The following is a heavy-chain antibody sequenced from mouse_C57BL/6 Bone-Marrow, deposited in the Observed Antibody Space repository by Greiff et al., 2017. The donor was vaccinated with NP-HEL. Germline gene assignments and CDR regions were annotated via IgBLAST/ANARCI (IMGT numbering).Heavy chain of an antibody. CDR1: GYSFTDYN. Sequence: EVQLQQSGPELVKPGASVKISCKASGYSFTDYNMNWVKQSNGKSLEWIGVINPNYGTTSYNQKLKGKATLTVDQSSSTAYMQLNSLTSEDSAVYYCATDYYGSSYGNYWYFDVWGTGTTVTVSS. CDR2: INPNYGTT. J-gene: IGHJ1*03. D-gene: IGHD1-1*01. V-gene: IGHV1-39*01. CDR3: ATDYYGSSYGNYWYFDV.